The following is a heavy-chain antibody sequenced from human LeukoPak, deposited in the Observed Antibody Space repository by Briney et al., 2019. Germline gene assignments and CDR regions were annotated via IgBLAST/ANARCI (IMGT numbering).Heavy chain of an antibody. J-gene: IGHJ6*02. CDR1: GGTFSTFA. CDR2: IIPVFTTT. V-gene: IGHV1-69*13. CDR3: ARPYKRQLVHNYYYAMDV. Sequence: GASVKVSCKASGGTFSTFAISWVRQAPGQGLEWLGGIIPVFTTTHYAQKFQGRVTITADESTSTVYMELSSLRSDDTAVYYCARPYKRQLVHNYYYAMDVWGQGTTVTVS. D-gene: IGHD1-1*01.